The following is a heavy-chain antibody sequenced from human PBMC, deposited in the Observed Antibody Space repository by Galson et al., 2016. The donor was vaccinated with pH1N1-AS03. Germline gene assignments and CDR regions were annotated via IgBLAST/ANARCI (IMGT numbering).Heavy chain of an antibody. Sequence: ETLSLTCAVSGYSISSGYYWGWIRQPPGKGLEWIGSIYHSGSTYYNPSLMSRVTISVDTSKNRFSLKVTSVTAVDTAVYYCARVGKYFDFWSGYSDFDYWGQGTLVTVSS. J-gene: IGHJ4*02. D-gene: IGHD3-3*01. CDR3: ARVGKYFDFWSGYSDFDY. CDR1: GYSISSGYY. V-gene: IGHV4-38-2*01. CDR2: IYHSGST.